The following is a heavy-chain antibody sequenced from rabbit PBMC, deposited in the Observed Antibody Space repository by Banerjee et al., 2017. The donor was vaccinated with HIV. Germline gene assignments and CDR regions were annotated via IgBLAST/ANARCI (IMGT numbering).Heavy chain of an antibody. CDR2: IYAGSSGST. CDR1: GFSFSSSHW. D-gene: IGHD8-1*01. V-gene: IGHV1S45*01. J-gene: IGHJ4*01. Sequence: QEQVEESGGDLVKLEGSLTLTCTASGFSFSSSHWISWVRQAPGKGLEWIACIYAGSSGSTSYASWAKGRFTISKTSSTTVTLQMTSLTAADTATYFCARDGSSYYTFNLWGPGTLVTVS. CDR3: ARDGSSYYTFNL.